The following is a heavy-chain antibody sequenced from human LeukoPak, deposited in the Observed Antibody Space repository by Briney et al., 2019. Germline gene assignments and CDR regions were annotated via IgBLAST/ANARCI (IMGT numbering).Heavy chain of an antibody. CDR2: ISGGGGYT. D-gene: IGHD7-27*01. CDR1: GFTFSSSA. CDR3: AKGSTTWGNYYFDS. Sequence: GGSLRLSCAASGFTFSSSAMSWVRQAPGKGLEWVSSISGGGGYTDYADSVKGRFTISRDYSNNTLYLQMNILRADDTALYYCAKGSTTWGNYYFDSWGQGTLVTVSS. J-gene: IGHJ4*02. V-gene: IGHV3-23*01.